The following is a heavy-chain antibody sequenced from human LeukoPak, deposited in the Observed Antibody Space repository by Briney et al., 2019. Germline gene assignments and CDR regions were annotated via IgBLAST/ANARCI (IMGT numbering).Heavy chain of an antibody. D-gene: IGHD6-19*01. CDR1: GGSFSGYY. CDR3: ARLWPLAVAGRFDY. J-gene: IGHJ4*02. Sequence: SETLSLTCAVYGGSFSGYYWSRIRQPPGKGLEWIGEINHSGSTNYNPSLKSRVTISVDTSKNQFSLKLSPVTAADTAVYYCARLWPLAVAGRFDYWGQGTLVTVSS. CDR2: INHSGST. V-gene: IGHV4-34*01.